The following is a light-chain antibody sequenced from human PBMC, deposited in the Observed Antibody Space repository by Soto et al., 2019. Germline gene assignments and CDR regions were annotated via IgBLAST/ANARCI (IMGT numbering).Light chain of an antibody. CDR1: QSISPW. J-gene: IGKJ1*01. V-gene: IGKV1-5*03. CDR3: QQYNSYSRT. CDR2: KAS. Sequence: DIQMTQSPSTLSASVGDRVTITCRASQSISPWLAWYQQKPGKAPKLLIYKASSLESGVPSRFSGRGPGTECTLTISSLQPDDFATYFYQQYNSYSRTFGQGTKVQIK.